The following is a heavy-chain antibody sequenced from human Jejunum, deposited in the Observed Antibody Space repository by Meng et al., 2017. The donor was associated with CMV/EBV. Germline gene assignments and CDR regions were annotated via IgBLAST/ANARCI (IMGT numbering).Heavy chain of an antibody. J-gene: IGHJ4*01. CDR1: GYTFTSYR. CDR3: AREAPESYYFDY. V-gene: IGHV1-46*01. CDR2: INPSGGGT. Sequence: QEQLVQSGAEVKKPGASVKVSCKVSGYTFTSYRMHWVRQAPGQGLEWMGTINPSGGGTTYAQKFQSRVTMTSDTSTSTVYMELSSLRSEDTAVYYCAREAPESYYFDYWGHGTLVTVSS.